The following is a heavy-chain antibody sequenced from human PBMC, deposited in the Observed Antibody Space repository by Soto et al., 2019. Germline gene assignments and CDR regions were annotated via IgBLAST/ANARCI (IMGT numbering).Heavy chain of an antibody. Sequence: SETLSLTCTVSGDSISGTNWWSWVRQPPGKGLEWIGEIYHTGSTNYNPSLKSPVTISVDKSKNQFSLKLSSVSAADTAVYYCARLPALGSNSYGGTFDIWGRGTLVTVSS. V-gene: IGHV4-4*02. CDR1: GDSISGTNW. J-gene: IGHJ3*02. CDR3: ARLPALGSNSYGGTFDI. CDR2: IYHTGST. D-gene: IGHD6-13*01.